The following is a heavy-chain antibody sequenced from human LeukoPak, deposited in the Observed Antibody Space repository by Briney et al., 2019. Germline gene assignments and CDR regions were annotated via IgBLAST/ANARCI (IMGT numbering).Heavy chain of an antibody. V-gene: IGHV1-3*01. Sequence: ASVKVSCKPSGFTFTTYTMHWVRQAPGQRLEWMGWINAANGNTQYSQKFQGRVTITRDTSASTAYMELRSLRSDDTAVYYCARDLPLDSWGQGTLVTVSS. CDR3: ARDLPLDS. J-gene: IGHJ5*02. CDR1: GFTFTTYT. D-gene: IGHD1-1*01. CDR2: INAANGNT.